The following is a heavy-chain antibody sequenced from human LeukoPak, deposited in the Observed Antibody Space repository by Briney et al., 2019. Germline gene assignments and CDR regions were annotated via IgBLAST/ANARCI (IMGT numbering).Heavy chain of an antibody. Sequence: GRSLRLSCAASGFTFSSYGMHWVRQAPVKGLEWVAVKWYDGSYKYYADSVKGRFTISRDNSKNTLYLQMNSLRAEDTAVYYCARAYGSGVFDYWGQGTLVTVSS. J-gene: IGHJ4*02. V-gene: IGHV3-33*01. CDR1: GFTFSSYG. CDR2: KWYDGSYK. D-gene: IGHD3-10*01. CDR3: ARAYGSGVFDY.